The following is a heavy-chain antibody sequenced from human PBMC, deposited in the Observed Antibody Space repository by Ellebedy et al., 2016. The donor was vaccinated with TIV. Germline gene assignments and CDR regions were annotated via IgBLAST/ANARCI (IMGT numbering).Heavy chain of an antibody. CDR2: INGGGGII. Sequence: GESLKISXAASGFTFSNAWMNWVRQAPGKGLEWVSSINGGGGIIYYAGSVKGRFTISRDNSKKTVYLQMNSLRAEDTAKYYCTNTYPEEGLDVWGQGTTVTVSS. D-gene: IGHD2-21*01. J-gene: IGHJ6*02. CDR3: TNTYPEEGLDV. V-gene: IGHV3-23*01. CDR1: GFTFSNAW.